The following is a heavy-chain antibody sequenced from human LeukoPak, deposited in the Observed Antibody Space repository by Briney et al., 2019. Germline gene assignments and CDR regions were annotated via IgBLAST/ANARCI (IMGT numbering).Heavy chain of an antibody. D-gene: IGHD5-18*01. CDR3: VKAEPRGYSYGYGVDY. J-gene: IGHJ4*02. V-gene: IGHV3-64D*06. CDR2: ISSNGGST. CDR1: GFTFSSYA. Sequence: GGSLRLSCSASGFTFSSYAMHWVRHAPGKGLEYVSAISSNGGSTYYADSVKGRFTISRDNSKNTLYLQMSSLRAEDTGVYYCVKAEPRGYSYGYGVDYWGQGTLVTVSS.